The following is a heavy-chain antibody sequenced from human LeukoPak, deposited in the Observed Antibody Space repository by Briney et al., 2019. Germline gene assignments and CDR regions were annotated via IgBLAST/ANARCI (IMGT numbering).Heavy chain of an antibody. CDR3: ARESNGGYGFDY. Sequence: ASVKVSCKASGYTFTSYDINGVRQAPGQGLEWMGWISGQNGNTNYMQQFLGRVTMTRDTSASTAYMELRSLKSDDTAVYYCARESNGGYGFDYWGQGTPVTVAS. V-gene: IGHV1-18*01. CDR2: ISGQNGNT. CDR1: GYTFTSYD. D-gene: IGHD5-12*01. J-gene: IGHJ4*02.